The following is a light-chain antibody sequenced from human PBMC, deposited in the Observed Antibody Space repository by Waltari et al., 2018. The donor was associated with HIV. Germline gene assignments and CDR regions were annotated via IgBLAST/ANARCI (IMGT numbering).Light chain of an antibody. V-gene: IGLV1-44*01. CDR3: AAWDDSLNGAV. CDR2: SNN. CDR1: SSNIGSNT. Sequence: QSVLTQPPSASGTPGQRVTISCSGSSSNIGSNTVNWYQQPPGTAPQLRIYSNNQRPSGGPDRCSGSKSGTSAALAISGLQSEDEADYYCAAWDDSLNGAVFGGGTQLTVL. J-gene: IGLJ7*01.